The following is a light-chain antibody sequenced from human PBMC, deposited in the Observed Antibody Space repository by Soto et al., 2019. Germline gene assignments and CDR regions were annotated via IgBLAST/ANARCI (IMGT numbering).Light chain of an antibody. V-gene: IGKV1-5*03. J-gene: IGKJ2*01. CDR1: QYIVKW. CDR2: EAS. Sequence: DVQMTQSPSTLSASVGDRVTITCRASQYIVKWLAWYQQKPGKAPSLLIQEASRLESGVPSRFSGSGSGTNFTLTISSLQPDDFATYHCQQYSSFLYTFGQGTKLEIK. CDR3: QQYSSFLYT.